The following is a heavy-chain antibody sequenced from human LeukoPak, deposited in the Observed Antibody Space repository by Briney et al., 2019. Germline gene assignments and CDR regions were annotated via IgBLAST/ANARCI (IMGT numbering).Heavy chain of an antibody. V-gene: IGHV4-59*01. CDR1: GGSISSYY. CDR3: ARAPLSSTFDY. CDR2: IYYSGST. J-gene: IGHJ4*02. D-gene: IGHD2-2*01. Sequence: SGTLSLTCTVSGGSISSYYWSWIRQAPGKGLEWIGYIYYSGSTNYNPSLKSRVTISVDTSKNQFSLKLSSVTAADAAVYYCARAPLSSTFDYWGQGTLVTVSS.